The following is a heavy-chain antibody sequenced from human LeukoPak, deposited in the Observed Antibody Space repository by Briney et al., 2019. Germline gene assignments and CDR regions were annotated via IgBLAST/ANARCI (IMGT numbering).Heavy chain of an antibody. D-gene: IGHD1-1*01. CDR3: ARDSDNWNEFNAFDI. J-gene: IGHJ3*02. CDR1: GYTFTSYG. V-gene: IGHV1-18*01. CDR2: ISAYNGNT. Sequence: ASVKVSCKASGYTFTSYGISWVRQAPGQGLEWMGWISAYNGNTNYAQNLQGRVTTTTDTSTSTGYMELRSLRSDDTAVYYCARDSDNWNEFNAFDIRGQGTMVTVSS.